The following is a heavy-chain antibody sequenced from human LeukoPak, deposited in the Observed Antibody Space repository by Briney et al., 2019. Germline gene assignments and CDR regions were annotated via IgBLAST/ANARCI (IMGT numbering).Heavy chain of an antibody. CDR2: IYSGGST. Sequence: GGSLRLSCAASGFTVSSNYMSWVRQAPGKGLEWVSVIYSGGSTYYADSVKGRFTISRDNSKNTLYLQMNSLRAEDTAVYYCARVFITTRRDGYNFDYWGQGPLVTVAS. V-gene: IGHV3-66*02. D-gene: IGHD5-24*01. CDR3: ARVFITTRRDGYNFDY. CDR1: GFTVSSNY. J-gene: IGHJ4*02.